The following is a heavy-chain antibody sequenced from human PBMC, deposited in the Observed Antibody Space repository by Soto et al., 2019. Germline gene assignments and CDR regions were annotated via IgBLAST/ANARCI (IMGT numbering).Heavy chain of an antibody. J-gene: IGHJ5*02. CDR1: GYTFTSYD. Sequence: ASVKVSCKASGYTFTSYDINWVRQATGQGLEWMGWMNPNSGNTGYAQKFQGRVTMTRNTSISTAYMELSSLRSEDTAVYYCARGPLYYYGSGRFCFDPWGQGTLVTVSS. CDR3: ARGPLYYYGSGRFCFDP. CDR2: MNPNSGNT. V-gene: IGHV1-8*01. D-gene: IGHD3-10*01.